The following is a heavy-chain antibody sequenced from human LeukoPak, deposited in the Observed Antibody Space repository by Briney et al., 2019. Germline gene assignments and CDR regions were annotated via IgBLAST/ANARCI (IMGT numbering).Heavy chain of an antibody. J-gene: IGHJ5*02. D-gene: IGHD1-1*01. CDR3: VRGNGNVGGRLDP. V-gene: IGHV3-66*01. Sequence: GGSLRLSCTASGFTMSGIHMNWVRQAPGKGLDWVSGLYAGGSTYYAGSATGRFTISRDDSKNTLYLQMTGLRVDDTAIYYCVRGNGNVGGRLDPWGQGAWVIVSS. CDR2: LYAGGST. CDR1: GFTMSGIH.